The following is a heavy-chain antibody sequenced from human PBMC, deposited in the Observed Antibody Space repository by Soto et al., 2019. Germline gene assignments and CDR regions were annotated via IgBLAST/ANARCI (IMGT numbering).Heavy chain of an antibody. CDR2: ISYDGSNK. J-gene: IGHJ6*02. Sequence: PGGSLRLSCVASGFTFSSYAMHWVRQAPGKGLERVAVISYDGSNKYYADSVKGRFTISRDNSKNTLYLQMNSLRAEYTAVYYCAPDSAYYYYHGMDVWGQGTTVTVSS. CDR3: APDSAYYYYHGMDV. V-gene: IGHV3-30-3*01. CDR1: GFTFSSYA. D-gene: IGHD3-22*01.